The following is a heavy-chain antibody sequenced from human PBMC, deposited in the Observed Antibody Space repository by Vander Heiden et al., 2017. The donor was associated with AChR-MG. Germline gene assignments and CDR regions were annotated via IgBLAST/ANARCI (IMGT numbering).Heavy chain of an antibody. J-gene: IGHJ3*02. V-gene: IGHV1-2*02. Sequence: QVQLVNSGAEVLKPGASVKVSCKASEYTLGAYYMNWGRQAPGQGLEWMGWINPNRGGTNYAQKFQGRVTRTRDTSISTAYMELSRLRSDDTAVYYCARGGTTGAFDIWGQGTMVTVSS. CDR2: INPNRGGT. D-gene: IGHD4-4*01. CDR3: ARGGTTGAFDI. CDR1: EYTLGAYY.